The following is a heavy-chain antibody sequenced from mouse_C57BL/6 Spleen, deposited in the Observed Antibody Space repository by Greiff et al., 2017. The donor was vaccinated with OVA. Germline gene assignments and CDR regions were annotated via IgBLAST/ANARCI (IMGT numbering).Heavy chain of an antibody. CDR1: GYSITSGYY. Sequence: EVQLQESGPGLVKPSQSLSLTCSVTGYSITSGYYWNWIRQFPGNKLEWMGYISYDGSNNYNPSLKNRISITRDTSKNQFFLKLNSVTTEDTATYYCASDYYAMDYWGQGTSVTVSS. CDR2: ISYDGSN. CDR3: ASDYYAMDY. J-gene: IGHJ4*01. V-gene: IGHV3-6*01.